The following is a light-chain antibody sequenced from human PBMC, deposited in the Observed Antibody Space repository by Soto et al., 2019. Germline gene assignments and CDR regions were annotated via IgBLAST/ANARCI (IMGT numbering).Light chain of an antibody. CDR1: QDISNY. Sequence: DIQMTQSPSSLSASVGYRVTITCQASQDISNYLNWYRQKPGKAPKLLIYDASNLDIGVPSRFSGSGSGTHFTFTISSLQPEDFATYYCQQYDYLPITFGQGTRLEIK. V-gene: IGKV1-33*01. CDR3: QQYDYLPIT. CDR2: DAS. J-gene: IGKJ5*01.